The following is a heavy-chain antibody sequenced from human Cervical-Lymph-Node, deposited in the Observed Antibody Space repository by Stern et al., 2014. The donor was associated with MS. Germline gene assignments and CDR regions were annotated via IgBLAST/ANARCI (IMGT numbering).Heavy chain of an antibody. CDR3: ARDYGDYAFDY. J-gene: IGHJ4*02. V-gene: IGHV5-51*01. Sequence: EVQLVESGAEVKKPGESLKISCKGSGYSFTANWIAWVRQMPGKGLEWMVIIHAGDSTTCFSPSFQVQVTNSADKSISTAYLQWSSLKASDTAMYYCARDYGDYAFDYWGQGTLVTVSS. D-gene: IGHD4-17*01. CDR2: IHAGDSTT. CDR1: GYSFTANW.